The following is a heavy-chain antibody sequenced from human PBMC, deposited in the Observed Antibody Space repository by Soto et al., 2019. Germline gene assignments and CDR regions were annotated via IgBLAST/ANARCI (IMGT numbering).Heavy chain of an antibody. CDR3: AREMPKGGQELPGEAQFQRDGMAV. CDR2: IYRNGAT. Sequence: EVQLVQSGGGLVQPGGSLRLSCAASGFTVTTNYMSWVRQPPGKALVWVSVIYRNGATSYAESVKRRFRISRGNSDNTLYLQMHSRSYDDTAVYYCAREMPKGGQELPGEAQFQRDGMAVWGQGPTVNVS. D-gene: IGHD1-7*01. CDR1: GFTVTTNY. V-gene: IGHV3-66*01. J-gene: IGHJ6*02.